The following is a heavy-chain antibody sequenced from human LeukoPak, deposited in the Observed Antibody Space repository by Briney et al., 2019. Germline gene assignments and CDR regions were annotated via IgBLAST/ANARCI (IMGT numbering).Heavy chain of an antibody. Sequence: GESLKISCKGSGSSFTSYWIGWVRQMPGKGLEWMGIIYPGDSDTRYSPSFQGQVTISADKSISTAYLRWSSLKASDTAMYYCARKLALYYDFWSGENGIVPLGQGTLVTVSS. CDR3: ARKLALYYDFWSGENGIVP. CDR2: IYPGDSDT. D-gene: IGHD3-3*01. J-gene: IGHJ5*02. CDR1: GSSFTSYW. V-gene: IGHV5-51*01.